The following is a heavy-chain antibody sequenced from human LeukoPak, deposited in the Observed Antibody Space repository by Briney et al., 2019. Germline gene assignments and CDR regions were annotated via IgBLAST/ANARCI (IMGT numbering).Heavy chain of an antibody. D-gene: IGHD4-17*01. J-gene: IGHJ4*02. CDR1: GGSISSYY. CDR3: ARAGDYGDYVDYFDY. CDR2: IYYSGST. Sequence: SETLSLTCTVSGGSISSYYWSWIRQPPGKGLEWIGYIYYSGSTNYNPSLKSRVTISVDTSRNQFSLKLSSVTAAGTAVYYCARAGDYGDYVDYFDYWGQGTLVTVSS. V-gene: IGHV4-59*01.